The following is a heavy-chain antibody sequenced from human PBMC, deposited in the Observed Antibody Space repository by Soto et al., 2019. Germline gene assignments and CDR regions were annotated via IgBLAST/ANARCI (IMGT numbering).Heavy chain of an antibody. CDR1: GFTFSSYG. CDR2: IWYDGSNK. V-gene: IGHV3-33*01. J-gene: IGHJ6*02. D-gene: IGHD6-19*01. Sequence: GGSLRLSCAASGFTFSSYGMHWVRQAPGKGLEWVAVIWYDGSNKYYADSVKGRFTISRDNSKTTLYLQMNSLRAEDTAVYYCARAKDFIAVAGYYYYYYGMDVWGQGTTVTVSS. CDR3: ARAKDFIAVAGYYYYYYGMDV.